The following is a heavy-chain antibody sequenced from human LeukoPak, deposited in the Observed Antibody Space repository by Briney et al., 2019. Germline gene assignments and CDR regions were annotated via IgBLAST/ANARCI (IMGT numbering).Heavy chain of an antibody. CDR2: IYYSGST. CDR1: GGSISSYY. CDR3: ARGRYYDSSGYYQKYFDY. J-gene: IGHJ4*02. V-gene: IGHV4-59*12. Sequence: SETLSLTRTVSGGSISSYYWSWIRQPPGKGLEWIGYIYYSGSTNHNPSLKSRVTISVDTSKNQFSLKLSSVTAADTAVYYCARGRYYDSSGYYQKYFDYWGQGTLVTVSS. D-gene: IGHD3-22*01.